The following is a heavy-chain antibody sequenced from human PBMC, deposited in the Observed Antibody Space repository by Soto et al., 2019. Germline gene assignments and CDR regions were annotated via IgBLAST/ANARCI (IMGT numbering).Heavy chain of an antibody. J-gene: IGHJ6*02. Sequence: GGSLRLSCAASGFTFSSYSMNWVRQAPGKGLEWVSYISSSSSTIYYADSVKGRFTISRDNAKNSLYLQMNSLRDEDTAVYYCARYPLRDGDYGFYYYYGMDVWGQGTTVTVSS. CDR1: GFTFSSYS. D-gene: IGHD4-17*01. CDR3: ARYPLRDGDYGFYYYYGMDV. V-gene: IGHV3-48*02. CDR2: ISSSSSTI.